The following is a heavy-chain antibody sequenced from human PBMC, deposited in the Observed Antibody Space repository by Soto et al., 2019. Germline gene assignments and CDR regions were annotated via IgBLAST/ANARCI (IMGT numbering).Heavy chain of an antibody. CDR3: ARDLDTATYFDS. Sequence: SETLSLTCTVSGGSISSGNYCWSWIRQPPGKGLEWIGFIHHSGSSYYNPSLKSRVTISVDTPKNQFSLKLDSVTAAGAAVYYCARDLDTATYFDSWGHGTLVTVSS. J-gene: IGHJ4*01. CDR1: GGSISSGNYC. D-gene: IGHD5-18*01. CDR2: IHHSGSS. V-gene: IGHV4-30-4*01.